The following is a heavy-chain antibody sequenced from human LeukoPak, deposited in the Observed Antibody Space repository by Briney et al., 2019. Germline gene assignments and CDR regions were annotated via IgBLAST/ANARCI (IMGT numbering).Heavy chain of an antibody. CDR2: ISASGGST. Sequence: PGGSLRLSCAASGFTFSSSAMSWVRQVPGKGLEWVSGISASGGSTNYADSVRGRFTISRDNSKNTLYVQMNSLRDEDTALYYCAKQSAGSAAWYSLHYDFWGQGTLVTVSS. V-gene: IGHV3-23*01. CDR3: AKQSAGSAAWYSLHYDF. J-gene: IGHJ4*02. D-gene: IGHD6-13*01. CDR1: GFTFSSSA.